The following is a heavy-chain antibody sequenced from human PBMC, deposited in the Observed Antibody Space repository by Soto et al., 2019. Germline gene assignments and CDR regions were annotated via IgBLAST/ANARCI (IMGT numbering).Heavy chain of an antibody. V-gene: IGHV3-53*04. CDR1: GFTVSSNY. D-gene: IGHD3-10*01. CDR3: AREVAMVRGVIDY. J-gene: IGHJ4*02. CDR2: IYSGGST. Sequence: GGSLRLSCAASGFTVSSNYMSWVRQAPGKGLEWVSVIYSGGSTYYADSVKGRFTISRHNSKNTLYLQMNSLRAEDTAVYYFAREVAMVRGVIDYWGQGTLVTVSS.